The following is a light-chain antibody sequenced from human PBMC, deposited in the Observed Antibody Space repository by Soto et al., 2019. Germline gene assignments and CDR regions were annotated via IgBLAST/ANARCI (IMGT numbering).Light chain of an antibody. J-gene: IGKJ5*01. CDR3: QQYKTWPPIT. CDR1: QTVRSSY. CDR2: GAS. Sequence: EIVLTQSPGTLPLSPGERATLSCRASQTVRSSYLAWYQQKPGQAPRLLIYGASTRATGIPARFSGSGSGTEFTLTISSLLSEDFAVYYCQQYKTWPPITFGQGTRLEIK. V-gene: IGKV3-15*01.